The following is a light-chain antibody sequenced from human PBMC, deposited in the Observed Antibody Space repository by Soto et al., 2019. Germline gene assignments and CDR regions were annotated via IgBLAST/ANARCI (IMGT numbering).Light chain of an antibody. CDR3: QGWDSSIYVV. V-gene: IGLV3-1*01. CDR2: QDS. CDR1: KLGDKY. Sequence: SYELTQPPSVSVSPGQTASITCSGDKLGDKYACWYQQKPGQSPVLVIYQDSKRPSGIPERFSGSNSGNTATLTISGTQAMDEADYYCQGWDSSIYVVFGGGTKVTVL. J-gene: IGLJ2*01.